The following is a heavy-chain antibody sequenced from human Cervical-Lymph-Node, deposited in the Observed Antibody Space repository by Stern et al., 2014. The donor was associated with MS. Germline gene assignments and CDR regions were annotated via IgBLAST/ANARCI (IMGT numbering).Heavy chain of an antibody. V-gene: IGHV3-9*01. D-gene: IGHD6-19*01. J-gene: IGHJ4*02. CDR3: AAGGRGGNGWYENIDF. Sequence: VQLVQSGGGVVQPGRSLRLSCVGSGITFEDYAMHWVRQVPGKGLEWVSGMSWNSGSRDYADSVKGRVTISRDNDKNTLFLHMNSLRTDDTALYYCAAGGRGGNGWYENIDFWGQGTLVTVSS. CDR2: MSWNSGSR. CDR1: GITFEDYA.